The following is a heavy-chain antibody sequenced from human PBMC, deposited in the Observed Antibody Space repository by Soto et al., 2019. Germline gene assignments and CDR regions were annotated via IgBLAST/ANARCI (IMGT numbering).Heavy chain of an antibody. D-gene: IGHD3-10*01. Sequence: SETLSLTCSVSGGSISSGDYYWNWIRQPPGKGLEWIGHIYYSGSTYYNSSLKSRVTISLDTSKNQFSLKLSSVTAADTAVYYCAGQFTAWSYYDLGSYYYYYAMDVWGQGTTVTVSS. CDR2: IYYSGST. J-gene: IGHJ6*02. CDR1: GGSISSGDYY. V-gene: IGHV4-30-4*01. CDR3: AGQFTAWSYYDLGSYYYYYAMDV.